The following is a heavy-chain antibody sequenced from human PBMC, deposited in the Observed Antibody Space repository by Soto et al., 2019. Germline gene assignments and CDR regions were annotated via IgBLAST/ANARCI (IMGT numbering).Heavy chain of an antibody. CDR2: LFYSGTI. Sequence: QSLLQESGPGLVRPSETLSLTCSVSGVSITSSSYLWGWIRQSPGKGLEWIGTLFYSGTIDYNPSLKSRVALSADTSKNQVSLRLTSVTAADTAVYYCARVPRIFRYFDNWGQGTLVTVSS. J-gene: IGHJ4*02. D-gene: IGHD3-10*01. V-gene: IGHV4-39*01. CDR1: GVSITSSSYL. CDR3: ARVPRIFRYFDN.